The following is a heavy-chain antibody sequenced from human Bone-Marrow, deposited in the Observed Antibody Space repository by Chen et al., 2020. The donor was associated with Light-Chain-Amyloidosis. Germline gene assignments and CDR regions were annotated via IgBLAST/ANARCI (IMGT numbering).Heavy chain of an antibody. CDR2: INHSGSA. Sequence: QVELQQWGAGRLKPSETLSLTCGIHNGAVGDDYWTWIRQPPGKGLQWIAEINHSGSANYNSSLKSRTTISVDKSKNQFSLRMISVTAADTAVYYCARYEPHFSDSIISGYTAWGQGTSVTVSS. CDR1: NGAVGDDY. J-gene: IGHJ5*02. V-gene: IGHV4-34*01. CDR3: ARYEPHFSDSIISGYTA. D-gene: IGHD5-12*01.